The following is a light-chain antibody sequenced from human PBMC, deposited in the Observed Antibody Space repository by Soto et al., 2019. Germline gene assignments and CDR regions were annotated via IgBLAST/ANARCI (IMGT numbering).Light chain of an antibody. CDR1: SREVGAFNY. V-gene: IGLV2-14*01. CDR3: SSYTASGTDVL. CDR2: EVN. J-gene: IGLJ3*02. Sequence: QSVLTQPASVSGSPGQPITISCTGTSREVGAFNYVSWYQQHSDKAPKLLISEVNNRPSGDSHRFSGSKSGNTASLTISGLQPADEADYYCSSYTASGTDVLFGGGTKVTV.